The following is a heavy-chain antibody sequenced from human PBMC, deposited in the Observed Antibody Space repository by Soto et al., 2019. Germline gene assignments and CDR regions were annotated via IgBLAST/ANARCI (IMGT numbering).Heavy chain of an antibody. CDR3: ARAAYYGSGTPNGAYYYYYYGMDV. CDR2: TNAGNGNT. Sequence: ASVKVSCKASGYTFTSYAMHWVRQAPGQRLEWMGWTNAGNGNTKYSQKFQGRVTITRDTSASTAYMELSSLRSEDTAVYYCARAAYYGSGTPNGAYYYYYYGMDVWGQGTTVTVSS. CDR1: GYTFTSYA. J-gene: IGHJ6*02. V-gene: IGHV1-3*01. D-gene: IGHD3-10*01.